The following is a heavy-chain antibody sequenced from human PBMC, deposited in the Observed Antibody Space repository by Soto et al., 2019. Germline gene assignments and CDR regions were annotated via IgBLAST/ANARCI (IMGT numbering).Heavy chain of an antibody. V-gene: IGHV3-23*01. CDR3: TKARESRYHLDEALDY. CDR1: GFTFSSYA. D-gene: IGHD1-26*01. CDR2: IGGNGEST. Sequence: EVQLLESGGGLVQPVGSLRLSCAASGFTFSSYAMSWVRQAPRKGLEWVSGIGGNGESTYYADSVKGRFTISRGNSKNKLYLQMNSLRAEDTAIYYCTKARESRYHLDEALDYWGQGTLVTVSS. J-gene: IGHJ4*02.